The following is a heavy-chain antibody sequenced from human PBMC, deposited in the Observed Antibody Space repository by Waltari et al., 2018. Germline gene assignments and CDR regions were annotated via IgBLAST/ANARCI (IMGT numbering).Heavy chain of an antibody. V-gene: IGHV1-2*02. CDR2: INPNSGGT. CDR3: ARDPPWEVGATTGFDY. Sequence: QVQLVQSGAEVKKPGASVKVSCKASGYTFTGYYMHWVRQAPGQGLEWMGWINPNSGGTNYAQKFQGRVTMTRDTSISTAYMELSRLRSDDTAVYYCARDPPWEVGATTGFDYWGQGTLVTVSS. J-gene: IGHJ4*02. D-gene: IGHD1-26*01. CDR1: GYTFTGYY.